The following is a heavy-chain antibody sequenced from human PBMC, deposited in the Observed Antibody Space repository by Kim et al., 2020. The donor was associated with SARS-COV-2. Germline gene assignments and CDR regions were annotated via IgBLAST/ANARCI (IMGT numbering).Heavy chain of an antibody. CDR3: ARAPSTVYEWRGTFDY. CDR1: GFAFSDYY. J-gene: IGHJ4*02. Sequence: WGSLRLSCAASGFAFSDYYMSWIRRAPGKGLGWVSYISSSGRTIYYADSVTGRFTISRDNAKNSLYLQMNSLRAEDTAVYYCARAPSTVYEWRGTFDYWGQGTLVTVSS. CDR2: ISSSGRTI. D-gene: IGHD2-8*01. V-gene: IGHV3-11*01.